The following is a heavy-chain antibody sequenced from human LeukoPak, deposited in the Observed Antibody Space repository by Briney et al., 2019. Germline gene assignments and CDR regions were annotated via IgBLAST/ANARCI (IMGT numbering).Heavy chain of an antibody. V-gene: IGHV1-2*02. Sequence: ASVKVSCKASGDTFTSYDISWLRQATEQGLEWMVWINPNSGCTNYAQKFQGRVTMTRDTSISRAYMQLSSLRYDDTAEYYCPLGGVTAILAFDIWGQGKMVSVSS. CDR1: GDTFTSYD. D-gene: IGHD2-21*02. J-gene: IGHJ3*02. CDR3: PLGGVTAILAFDI. CDR2: INPNSGCT.